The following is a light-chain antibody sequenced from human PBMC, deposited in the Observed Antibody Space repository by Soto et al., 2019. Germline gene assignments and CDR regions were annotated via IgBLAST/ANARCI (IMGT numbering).Light chain of an antibody. CDR1: QGISSY. J-gene: IGKJ3*01. CDR3: QQYYSYPLT. Sequence: AIRMTQSPSSFSSSTGARVTITCPASQGISSYLAWYQQKTGKAPKLLIYAASTLQSGVTSRFSGSGSGTDFTLTISCLQSEDFATYYCQQYYSYPLTFGPGTKVDI. CDR2: AAS. V-gene: IGKV1-8*01.